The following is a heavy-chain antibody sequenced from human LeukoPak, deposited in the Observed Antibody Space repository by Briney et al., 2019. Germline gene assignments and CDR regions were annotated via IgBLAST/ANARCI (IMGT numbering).Heavy chain of an antibody. CDR2: INPSGGST. Sequence: ASVKVSCKASGYTFTSYYMHWVRQAPGQGLEWMGIINPSGGSTSYAQKFQGRVTMTRDMSTSTVYTELSSLRSEDTAVYYCATVGYSSGWSYYFDYWGQGTLVTVSS. D-gene: IGHD6-19*01. CDR1: GYTFTSYY. V-gene: IGHV1-46*01. CDR3: ATVGYSSGWSYYFDY. J-gene: IGHJ4*02.